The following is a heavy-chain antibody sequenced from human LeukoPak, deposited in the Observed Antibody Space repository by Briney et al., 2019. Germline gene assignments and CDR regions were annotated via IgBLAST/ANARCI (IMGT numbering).Heavy chain of an antibody. CDR2: ISAYNGNT. J-gene: IGHJ5*02. Sequence: ASVKVSCKASGYTFTSYGISWVGQAPGQGLEWMGWISAYNGNTNYAQKLQGRVTMTTDTSTSTAYMELRSLRSDDTAVYYCARNPLPAASGWFDHWGQGTLVTVSS. CDR3: ARNPLPAASGWFDH. D-gene: IGHD2-2*01. CDR1: GYTFTSYG. V-gene: IGHV1-18*04.